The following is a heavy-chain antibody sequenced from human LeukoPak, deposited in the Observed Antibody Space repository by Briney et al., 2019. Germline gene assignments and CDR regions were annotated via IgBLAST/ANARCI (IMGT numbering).Heavy chain of an antibody. CDR3: ARQYTGGWCWFDY. CDR2: IYFSGST. CDR1: GGSISSTGYY. V-gene: IGHV4-39*01. Sequence: SETLSLTGTVSGGSISSTGYYWGWIRQPPGKGLEWIGSIYFSGSTYYNPSLKSRVTITVDTSKKQFSLKLSSVTAADTAVYYCARQYTGGWCWFDYWGQGTLVTVSS. J-gene: IGHJ4*02. D-gene: IGHD2-21*01.